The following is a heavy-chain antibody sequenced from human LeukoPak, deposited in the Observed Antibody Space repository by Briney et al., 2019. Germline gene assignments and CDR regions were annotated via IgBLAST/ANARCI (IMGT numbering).Heavy chain of an antibody. D-gene: IGHD5-18*01. Sequence: SETLSLTCSVSGGSINSYYWSWIRQPPGKGLEWIGYIYYSGTTSYNPSLKSRVTISVDTSKNQFSLKLTSVTAADTAVYYCARDTTYSYMDYWGQGTLVTVSS. CDR1: GGSINSYY. CDR3: ARDTTYSYMDY. J-gene: IGHJ4*02. CDR2: IYYSGTT. V-gene: IGHV4-59*01.